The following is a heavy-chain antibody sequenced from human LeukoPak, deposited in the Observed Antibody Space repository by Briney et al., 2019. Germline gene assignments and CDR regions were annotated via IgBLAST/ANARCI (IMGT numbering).Heavy chain of an antibody. V-gene: IGHV3-48*01. CDR3: ARDTRSLIDY. J-gene: IGHJ4*02. D-gene: IGHD1-26*01. CDR1: GFIFSTNS. CDR2: ISSNSATT. Sequence: GSLRLSCAASGFIFSTNSMNWVRQVPGKGLEWISYISSNSATTYYADSVKGRFTISRDNAKNSLYLHMNSLRADDTAVYYCARDTRSLIDYWGQGTLVTVSS.